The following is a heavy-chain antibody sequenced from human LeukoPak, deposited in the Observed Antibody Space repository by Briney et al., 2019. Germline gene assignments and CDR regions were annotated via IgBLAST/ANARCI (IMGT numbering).Heavy chain of an antibody. D-gene: IGHD6-13*01. J-gene: IGHJ4*02. CDR3: ARVVRQQLALGFDY. V-gene: IGHV4-39*07. CDR1: GGSISSSSYY. CDR2: IYYSGST. Sequence: SETLSLTCTVSGGSISSSSYYWGWIRQPPGKGLEWIGSIYYSGSTYYNPSLKSRVTISVDTSKNQFSLKLSSVTAADTAVYYCARVVRQQLALGFDYWGQGTLVTVSS.